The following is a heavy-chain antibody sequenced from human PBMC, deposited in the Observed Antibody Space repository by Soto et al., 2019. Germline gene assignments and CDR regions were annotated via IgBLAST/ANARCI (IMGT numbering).Heavy chain of an antibody. CDR2: IVVGSGNT. CDR3: AAGYYYDSSGYLDAFDI. CDR1: GFTFTSSA. D-gene: IGHD3-22*01. V-gene: IGHV1-58*01. Sequence: GASVKVSCKASGFTFTSSAVPWVRQARGQRLEWIGWIVVGSGNTNYAQKFQERVTITRDMSTSTAYMELSSLRSEDTAVYYCAAGYYYDSSGYLDAFDIWG. J-gene: IGHJ3*02.